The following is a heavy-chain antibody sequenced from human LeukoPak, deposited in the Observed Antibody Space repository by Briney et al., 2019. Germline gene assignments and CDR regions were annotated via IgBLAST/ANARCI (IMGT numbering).Heavy chain of an antibody. Sequence: GGSLRLSCAASGFTFSSYAMSWVRQAPGKGLEWVSAISDSGDTTYYADSVKGRFTISRDTSKNTLYLQMNSLRAEDTAVYYCAGAARPWYFDYWGQGTQVTVSS. CDR2: ISDSGDTT. V-gene: IGHV3-23*01. CDR3: AGAARPWYFDY. CDR1: GFTFSSYA. D-gene: IGHD6-6*01. J-gene: IGHJ4*02.